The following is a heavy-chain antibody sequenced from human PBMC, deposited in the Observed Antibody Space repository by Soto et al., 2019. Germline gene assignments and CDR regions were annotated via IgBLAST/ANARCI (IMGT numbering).Heavy chain of an antibody. J-gene: IGHJ4*02. CDR3: ATEGGTNQRYDY. D-gene: IGHD2-2*01. V-gene: IGHV1-69*06. CDR1: GGTFSSYA. Sequence: SVKVSCKASGGTFSSYAISWVRQAPGQGLDWMGGIIPIFGTANYAQKFQGRVTITADKSTSTAYMELSSLRSEDTAVHYCATEGGTNQRYDYWGQGTPVTVSS. CDR2: IIPIFGTA.